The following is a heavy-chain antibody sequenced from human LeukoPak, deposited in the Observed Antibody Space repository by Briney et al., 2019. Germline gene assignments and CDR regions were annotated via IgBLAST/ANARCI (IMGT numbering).Heavy chain of an antibody. Sequence: GGSLRLSCAASGFTFSSYSMNWVRQAPGKGLEWVSYISSSSSTIYYAVSVKGRFTISRDNTKNTLYLQMNSLRTEDTAVYYCAKDMGYTFGHAFDYWGQGTLVTVSS. V-gene: IGHV3-48*01. CDR1: GFTFSSYS. CDR2: ISSSSSTI. J-gene: IGHJ4*02. D-gene: IGHD5-18*01. CDR3: AKDMGYTFGHAFDY.